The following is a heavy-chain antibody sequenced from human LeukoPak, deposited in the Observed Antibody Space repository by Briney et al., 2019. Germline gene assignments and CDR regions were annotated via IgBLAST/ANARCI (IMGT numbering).Heavy chain of an antibody. CDR2: IYDSGST. V-gene: IGHV4-38-2*02. CDR3: ARSHIVVVSAGRGSRYFYMDV. Sequence: PSETLSLTCTVSGYSLRSGSYWGWIRLAPGKGLEWIGSIYDSGSTYYNLSLRRRVIMSIDTSKNQFSLKVNSVTAADTAIYYCARSHIVVVSAGRGSRYFYMDVWGRGTTVAVSS. D-gene: IGHD2-2*01. CDR1: GYSLRSGSY. J-gene: IGHJ6*03.